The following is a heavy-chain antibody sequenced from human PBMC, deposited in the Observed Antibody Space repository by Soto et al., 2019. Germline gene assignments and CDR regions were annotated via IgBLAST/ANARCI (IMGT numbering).Heavy chain of an antibody. J-gene: IGHJ4*02. Sequence: ESGGGVVQPGRSLRLSCAASGFTFSSYAMHWVRQAPGKGLEWVAVISYDGSNKYYADSVKGRFTISRDNSKNTLYLQMNSLRAEDTAVYYCASPRDSSGYAYFDYWGQGTLVTVSS. V-gene: IGHV3-30-3*01. CDR2: ISYDGSNK. CDR1: GFTFSSYA. CDR3: ASPRDSSGYAYFDY. D-gene: IGHD3-22*01.